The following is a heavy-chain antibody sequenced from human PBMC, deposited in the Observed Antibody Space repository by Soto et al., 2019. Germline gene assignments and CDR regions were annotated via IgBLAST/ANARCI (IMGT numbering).Heavy chain of an antibody. J-gene: IGHJ6*03. CDR1: GFSVSFNA. CDR3: ASIYDHYRDV. Sequence: EVQLVESGGGLVQPGGSLRLSCAVSGFSVSFNAMTWVRQAPEKGLEWVSVIYKGGSTYHADLVKGRFTVSKDNSNNILYLQMNNLRAEYTAVYYCASIYDHYRDVWGKGTTVTVSS. V-gene: IGHV3-66*01. CDR2: IYKGGST.